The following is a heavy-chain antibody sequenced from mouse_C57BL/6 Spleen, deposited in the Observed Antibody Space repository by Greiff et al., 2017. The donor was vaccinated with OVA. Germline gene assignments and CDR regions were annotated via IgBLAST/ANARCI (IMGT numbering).Heavy chain of an antibody. D-gene: IGHD1-1*01. CDR2: INPNNGGT. J-gene: IGHJ4*01. CDR3: ARSRITTVVAEAMDY. CDR1: GYTFTDYN. Sequence: VQLQQSGPELVKPGASVKIPCKASGYTFTDYNMDWVKQSHGKSLEWIGDINPNNGGTIYNQKFKGKATLTVDKSSSTAYMELRSLTSEDTAVYYCARSRITTVVAEAMDYWGQGTSVTVSS. V-gene: IGHV1-18*01.